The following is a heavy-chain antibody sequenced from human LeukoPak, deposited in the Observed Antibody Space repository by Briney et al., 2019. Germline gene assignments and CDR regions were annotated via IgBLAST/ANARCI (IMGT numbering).Heavy chain of an antibody. CDR1: GGSISNYY. CDR3: ARFGITVVRGGKYYFDY. D-gene: IGHD3-10*01. J-gene: IGHJ4*02. Sequence: KPSETLSLTCTVSGGSISNYYWSWIRQPPGKGLEWIGHIYYSGATKYYPSLKSRITISVDTSKNQFSLMLSSVTAADTAVYYCARFGITVVRGGKYYFDYWGQGTLVTVSS. CDR2: IYYSGAT. V-gene: IGHV4-59*08.